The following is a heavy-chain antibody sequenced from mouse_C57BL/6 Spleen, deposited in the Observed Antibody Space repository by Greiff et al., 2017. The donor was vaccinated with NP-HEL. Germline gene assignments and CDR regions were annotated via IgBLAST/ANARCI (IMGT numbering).Heavy chain of an antibody. CDR1: GFNITDYY. Sequence: EVQLQQSGAELVKPGASVKLSCTASGFNITDYYMHWVKQRTEQGLEWIGRIDPEDGETKYAPKFQGKATITADTSSNTAYLQLSSLTSEYTAVYYCATYYGSSSYAMDYWGQGTSVTVSS. CDR3: ATYYGSSSYAMDY. D-gene: IGHD1-1*01. V-gene: IGHV14-2*01. CDR2: IDPEDGET. J-gene: IGHJ4*01.